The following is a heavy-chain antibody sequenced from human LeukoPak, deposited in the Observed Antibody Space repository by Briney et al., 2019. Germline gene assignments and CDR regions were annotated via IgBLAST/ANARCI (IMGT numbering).Heavy chain of an antibody. CDR1: GVSFSSSA. D-gene: IGHD2/OR15-2a*01. V-gene: IGHV3-30*02. J-gene: IGHJ5*02. Sequence: RGSLRLSCTASGVSFSSSAINWVRQAPGKGLEWMAFIRYDGGIKNYAHSVKGRFSITRDNSKNTLYLQMNTLRPEDTAVYYCAKDGHTTGWLNWFDPWGHGTLVTVSS. CDR3: AKDGHTTGWLNWFDP. CDR2: IRYDGGIK.